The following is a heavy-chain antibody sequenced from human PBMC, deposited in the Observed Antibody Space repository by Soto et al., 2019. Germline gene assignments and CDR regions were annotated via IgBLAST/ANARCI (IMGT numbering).Heavy chain of an antibody. CDR1: GYSFTSLG. J-gene: IGHJ4*02. Sequence: QVQLVQSGAEAKKPGASVKVSCKASGYSFTSLGISWVRQAPGQGPEWMGWIRTYNGNSWYAENLQGRVTMTTDTSTSTVYMELRSLRFDDTAVYYCARGDYGDYWGQGTLITVSS. V-gene: IGHV1-18*01. CDR2: IRTYNGNS. D-gene: IGHD3-16*01. CDR3: ARGDYGDY.